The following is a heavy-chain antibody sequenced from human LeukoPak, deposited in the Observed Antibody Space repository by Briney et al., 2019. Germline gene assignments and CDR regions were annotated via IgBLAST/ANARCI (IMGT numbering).Heavy chain of an antibody. D-gene: IGHD2-15*01. CDR1: GFTFSTSA. Sequence: GGSLRLSCEVFGFTFSTSAMSWVRQAPGKGLEWVSGIRASDDTTYYVDSVKGRFTVSRDNSKNTLYLQMNSLRAEDTAVYYCARESGAVRRCSGGSCYSESGYYGMDVWGQGTTVTVSS. CDR3: ARESGAVRRCSGGSCYSESGYYGMDV. CDR2: IRASDDTT. J-gene: IGHJ6*02. V-gene: IGHV3-23*01.